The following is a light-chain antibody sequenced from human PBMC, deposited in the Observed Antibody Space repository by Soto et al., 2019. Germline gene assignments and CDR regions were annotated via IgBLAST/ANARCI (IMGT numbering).Light chain of an antibody. Sequence: QSALTQPASVSGSPGQSITISCTGSSSNIGGYNYVSWYQQHPGKAPKLMIYDVTNRPSGVSNRFSGSKSGNTASLTISGLQAEDEADYYCSSYTSSRNPRFGGGTKLTVL. J-gene: IGLJ2*01. CDR2: DVT. CDR3: SSYTSSRNPR. V-gene: IGLV2-14*01. CDR1: SSNIGGYNY.